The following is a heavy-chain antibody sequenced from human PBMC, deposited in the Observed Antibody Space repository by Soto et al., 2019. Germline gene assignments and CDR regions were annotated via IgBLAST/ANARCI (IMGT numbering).Heavy chain of an antibody. CDR3: YGDPFNSMDV. CDR2: ISGSGGSP. Sequence: EVQLLESGGGLVQPGGSLRLSCAASGFTFSSYAMSWVRQAPGKGLEWVSAISGSGGSPYYADSVKGRFTISRDNSKNTLYLQMNSLRAEDTAVYYCYGDPFNSMDVWGKGTTVTVSS. D-gene: IGHD4-17*01. J-gene: IGHJ6*03. V-gene: IGHV3-23*01. CDR1: GFTFSSYA.